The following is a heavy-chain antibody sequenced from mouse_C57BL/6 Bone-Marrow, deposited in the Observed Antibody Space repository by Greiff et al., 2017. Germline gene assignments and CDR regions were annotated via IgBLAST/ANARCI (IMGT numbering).Heavy chain of an antibody. V-gene: IGHV14-4*01. Sequence: EVKLMESGAELVRPGASVKLSCTASGFNIKDDYMHWVKQRPEQGLEWIGWIYPENGDTEYDAKFQGKSTITAYTSSNTDYLQLSSLTSEDTAVYYCTGSNYAWFSYWGQGTLVTVSA. J-gene: IGHJ3*01. CDR1: GFNIKDDY. D-gene: IGHD2-5*01. CDR2: IYPENGDT. CDR3: TGSNYAWFSY.